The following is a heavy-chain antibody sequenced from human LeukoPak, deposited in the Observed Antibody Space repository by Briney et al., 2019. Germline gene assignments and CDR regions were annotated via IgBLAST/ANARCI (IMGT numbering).Heavy chain of an antibody. CDR2: IYYSGST. D-gene: IGHD4-17*01. CDR3: ARVPGGDYVRYYYYYYMDV. J-gene: IGHJ6*03. Sequence: SETLSLTCTVSGGSISSYYWSWIRQPPGKELEWIGYIYYSGSTNYNPSLKSRVTISVDTSKNQFSLKLSSVTAADTAVYYCARVPGGDYVRYYYYYYMDVWGKGTTVTVSS. V-gene: IGHV4-59*01. CDR1: GGSISSYY.